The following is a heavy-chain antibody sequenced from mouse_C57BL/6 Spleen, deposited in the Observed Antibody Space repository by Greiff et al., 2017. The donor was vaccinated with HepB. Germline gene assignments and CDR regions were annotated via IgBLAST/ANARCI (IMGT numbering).Heavy chain of an antibody. D-gene: IGHD1-1*01. CDR2: ISDGGSYT. Sequence: EVKVVESGGGLVKPGGSLKLSCAASGFTFSSYAMSWVRQTPEKRLEWVATISDGGSYTYYPDNVKGRFTISRDNAKNNLYLQMSHLKSEDTAMYYCASTVVDPFAYWGQGTLVTVSA. V-gene: IGHV5-4*03. CDR1: GFTFSSYA. J-gene: IGHJ3*01. CDR3: ASTVVDPFAY.